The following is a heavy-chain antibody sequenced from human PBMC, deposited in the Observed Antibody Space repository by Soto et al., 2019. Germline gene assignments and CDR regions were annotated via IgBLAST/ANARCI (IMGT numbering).Heavy chain of an antibody. CDR1: GGSDSSGSYY. CDR3: ANYYYDSSGYFKWFDP. CDR2: IYYSGST. J-gene: IGHJ5*02. D-gene: IGHD3-22*01. Sequence: PSETLSLTCTVSGGSDSSGSYYWSWIPHPPGKGLEWIGYIYYSGSTNYNPSLKSRVTISVDTSKNQFSLKLSSVTAADTAVYYCANYYYDSSGYFKWFDPWGQGTLVTVSS. V-gene: IGHV4-61*01.